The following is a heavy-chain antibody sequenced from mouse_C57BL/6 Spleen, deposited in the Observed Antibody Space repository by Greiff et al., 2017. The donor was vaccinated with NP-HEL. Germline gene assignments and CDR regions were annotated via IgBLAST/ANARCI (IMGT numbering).Heavy chain of an antibody. D-gene: IGHD2-3*01. V-gene: IGHV1-74*01. CDR3: ARWLLLSYYAMDY. CDR2: IHPSDSDT. J-gene: IGHJ4*01. CDR1: GYTFTSYW. Sequence: VQLQQPGAELVKPGASVKVSCKASGYTFTSYWMHWVKQRPGQGLEWIGRIHPSDSDTNYNQKFKVKATLTVDKSSSTAYMQLSSLTSEDSAVYYCARWLLLSYYAMDYWGQGTSVTVSS.